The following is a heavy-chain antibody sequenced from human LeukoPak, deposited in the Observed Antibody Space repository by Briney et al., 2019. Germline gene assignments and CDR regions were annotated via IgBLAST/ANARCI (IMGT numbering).Heavy chain of an antibody. CDR3: ARDALLWFGELFLGNWFDP. Sequence: PGGSLRLSCAASGFTFSSYEMNWVRQAPGKGLEWVSYISSSGSTIYYADSVKGRFTISRDNAKNSLYLQMNSLRAEDTAVYYCARDALLWFGELFLGNWFDPWGQGTLVTVSS. D-gene: IGHD3-10*01. J-gene: IGHJ5*02. V-gene: IGHV3-48*03. CDR2: ISSSGSTI. CDR1: GFTFSSYE.